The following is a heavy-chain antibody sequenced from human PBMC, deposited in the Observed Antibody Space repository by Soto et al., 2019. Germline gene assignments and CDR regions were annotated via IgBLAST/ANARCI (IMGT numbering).Heavy chain of an antibody. CDR3: ARGWWYDFWSALLRGWFDP. CDR2: INHSGST. J-gene: IGHJ5*02. Sequence: SETLSLTCAVYGGSFSGYYWSWIRQPPGKGLEWIGEINHSGSTNYNPSLKSRVTISVDTSKNQFSLKLSYVTAADTAVYYCARGWWYDFWSALLRGWFDPWGQGNLVTLSS. CDR1: GGSFSGYY. D-gene: IGHD3-3*01. V-gene: IGHV4-34*01.